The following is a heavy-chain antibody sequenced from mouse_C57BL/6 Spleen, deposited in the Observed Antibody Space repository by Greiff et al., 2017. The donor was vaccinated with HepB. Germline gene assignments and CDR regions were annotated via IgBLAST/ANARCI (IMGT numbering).Heavy chain of an antibody. V-gene: IGHV1-55*01. CDR1: GYTFTSYW. CDR3: ARSWTGTSAMDY. D-gene: IGHD4-1*01. Sequence: VQLQQSGAELVKPGASVKMSCKASGYTFTSYWITWVKQRPGQGLEWIGDISPGSGSTNYHEKFKSKATMTVDTSSSTADMQLSSLTSEDSAVCYCARSWTGTSAMDYWGQRTSVTVSS. CDR2: ISPGSGST. J-gene: IGHJ4*01.